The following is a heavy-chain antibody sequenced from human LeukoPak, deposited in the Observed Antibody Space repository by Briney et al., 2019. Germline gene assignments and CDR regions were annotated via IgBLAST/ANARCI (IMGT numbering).Heavy chain of an antibody. D-gene: IGHD3-10*01. Sequence: GGSLRLSCAASGFIFSNYAMSWVRQAPGKGLEWVSAISGSGSSTFYADSVKGRFTISRDNSKNTLYLQLSSLRAEDTALYYCAKDLFAGFGSGSLDYWGQGTLVSVSS. J-gene: IGHJ4*02. CDR1: GFIFSNYA. CDR2: ISGSGSST. CDR3: AKDLFAGFGSGSLDY. V-gene: IGHV3-23*01.